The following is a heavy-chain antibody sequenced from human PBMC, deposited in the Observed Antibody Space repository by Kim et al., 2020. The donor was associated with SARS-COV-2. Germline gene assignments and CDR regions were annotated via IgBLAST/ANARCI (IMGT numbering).Heavy chain of an antibody. V-gene: IGHV3-23*01. CDR3: AKDGSCSGGSCYVGWVDY. CDR2: ISGSGGST. J-gene: IGHJ4*02. CDR1: GFTFSSYA. Sequence: GGSLRLSCAASGFTFSSYAMSWVRQAPGKGLEWVSAISGSGGSTYYADSVKGRFTISRDNSKNTLYLQMNSLRAEDTAVYYCAKDGSCSGGSCYVGWVDYWGQGTLVTVSS. D-gene: IGHD2-15*01.